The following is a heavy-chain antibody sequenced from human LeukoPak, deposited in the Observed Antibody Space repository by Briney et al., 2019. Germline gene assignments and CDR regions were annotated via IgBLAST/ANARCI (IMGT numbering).Heavy chain of an antibody. V-gene: IGHV3-23*01. Sequence: PGGSLRLSCVASGFTFYSYAMSWVRQAPGKGLEWVSAISSSGGSTYYADSVKGRFTISRDNSKKTLSLQMNSLRVEDTAIYYCAKDIQLSAWGLGTMVTVSS. CDR1: GFTFYSYA. J-gene: IGHJ3*01. CDR2: ISSSGGST. D-gene: IGHD5-24*01. CDR3: AKDIQLSA.